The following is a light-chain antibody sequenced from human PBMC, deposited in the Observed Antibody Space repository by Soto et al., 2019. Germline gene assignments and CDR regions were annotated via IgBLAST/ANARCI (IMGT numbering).Light chain of an antibody. J-gene: IGKJ5*01. V-gene: IGKV3-15*01. Sequence: EIVWTQSPATLSVSPGESATLPCRASQSVSSNLAWYQKKPGQDPRLLIYGASTRATGFPARFSGSGSGTEFNLTISRLQSEDFAVYEGQHWNNWTITFGQGTRLEIK. CDR3: QHWNNWTIT. CDR1: QSVSSN. CDR2: GAS.